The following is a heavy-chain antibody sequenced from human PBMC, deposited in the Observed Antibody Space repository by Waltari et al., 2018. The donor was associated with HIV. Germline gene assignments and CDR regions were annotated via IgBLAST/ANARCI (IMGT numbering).Heavy chain of an antibody. Sequence: EVQLLESGGGLVQPGGSLRLSCEASGFTFRNYAMSWVRQAPGKGLEWVSAISGGGDNTENADSVKGRFTISRDNSKNTLYLQMYSLRVEDTATYYCAKCDTTCFRAYFDYGGQGTLVTVSS. J-gene: IGHJ4*02. CDR2: ISGGGDNT. CDR1: GFTFRNYA. D-gene: IGHD2-2*01. V-gene: IGHV3-23*01. CDR3: AKCDTTCFRAYFDY.